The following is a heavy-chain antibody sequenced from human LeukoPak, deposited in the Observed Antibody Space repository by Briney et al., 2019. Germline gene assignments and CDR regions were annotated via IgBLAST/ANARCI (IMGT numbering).Heavy chain of an antibody. J-gene: IGHJ6*02. V-gene: IGHV3-64*01. CDR1: GFTFSSYV. Sequence: GGSLRLSCAASGFTFSSYVMHWVRQAPGKGLEYVSAISSNGGCTYYANSVKGRFTISRDNSKNTLYLQMSSLRAEDMAVYYCARCRYCGSTSCSACGMDVWGQGTTVTVYS. CDR2: ISSNGGCT. D-gene: IGHD2-2*01. CDR3: ARCRYCGSTSCSACGMDV.